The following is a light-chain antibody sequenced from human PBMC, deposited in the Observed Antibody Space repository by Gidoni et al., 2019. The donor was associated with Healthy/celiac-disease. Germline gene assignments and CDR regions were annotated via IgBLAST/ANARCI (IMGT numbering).Light chain of an antibody. CDR2: DAS. J-gene: IGKJ4*01. Sequence: DIQMTQSPSSLSSSVGDRVTITCQASQDISNYLNWYQQKPGKAPKLLIYDASNLETGVPSRFSGSGSGTEFTFTISSLQPEDIATYYCQQYDNLPKGLTFGGGTKVESK. CDR3: QQYDNLPKGLT. V-gene: IGKV1-33*01. CDR1: QDISNY.